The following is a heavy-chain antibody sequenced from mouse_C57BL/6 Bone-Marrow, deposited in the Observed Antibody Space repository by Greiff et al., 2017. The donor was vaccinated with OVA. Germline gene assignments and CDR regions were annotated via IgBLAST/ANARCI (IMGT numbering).Heavy chain of an antibody. Sequence: QVQLQQSGPELVKPGASVKISCKASGYAFSSSWMNWVKQRPGKGLEWIGRIYPGDGDTNYNGKFKGKATLTADKSSSTAYMQLSSLTSEDSAVYVCARENYYGSSYDWGQGTLVTVSA. D-gene: IGHD1-1*01. J-gene: IGHJ3*01. CDR2: IYPGDGDT. CDR3: ARENYYGSSYD. CDR1: GYAFSSSW. V-gene: IGHV1-82*01.